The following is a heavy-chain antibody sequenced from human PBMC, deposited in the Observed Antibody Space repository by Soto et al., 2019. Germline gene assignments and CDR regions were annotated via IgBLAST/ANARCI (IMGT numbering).Heavy chain of an antibody. Sequence: SVKVSCKASGGTFSSYAISWVRQAPGQGLEWMGGIIPIFGTANYAQKFQGRVTITADESMSTAYMELSSLRSEDTAVYYCARDLDGYNRDWGQGTLVTVSS. CDR2: IIPIFGTA. CDR3: ARDLDGYNRD. D-gene: IGHD5-12*01. V-gene: IGHV1-69*13. CDR1: GGTFSSYA. J-gene: IGHJ4*02.